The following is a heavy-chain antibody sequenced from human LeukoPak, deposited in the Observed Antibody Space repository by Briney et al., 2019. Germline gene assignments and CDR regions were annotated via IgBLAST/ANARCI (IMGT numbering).Heavy chain of an antibody. CDR3: ARSPLDSSGYDSGCFDP. CDR2: IYYSLTT. D-gene: IGHD3-22*01. Sequence: SETLSLTCTVSGGSISSLRHCWVWIRQTPGQGLEWIGNIYYSLTTYYNPSLRSRVSISLDTSKNEFSLKLNSVTAADTAVYYCARSPLDSSGYDSGCFDPWGQGTLVTVSS. V-gene: IGHV4-39*01. CDR1: GGSISSLRHC. J-gene: IGHJ5*02.